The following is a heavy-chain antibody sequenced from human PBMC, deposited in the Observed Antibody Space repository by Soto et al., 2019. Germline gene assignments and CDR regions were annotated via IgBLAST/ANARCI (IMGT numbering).Heavy chain of an antibody. V-gene: IGHV3-74*01. J-gene: IGHJ4*02. CDR3: AIGARNYYYFDY. Sequence: EVQLVESGGGLVQPGGSLRLSCAASGFIFSDYWIHWVRQAPGKGLVWVSRIKSDEITTNYADSVWGRLTISRDNAKNTVYLQMNSLRAEDTAVYYCAIGARNYYYFDYWGQGTLVTVSS. CDR1: GFIFSDYW. D-gene: IGHD3-10*01. CDR2: IKSDEITT.